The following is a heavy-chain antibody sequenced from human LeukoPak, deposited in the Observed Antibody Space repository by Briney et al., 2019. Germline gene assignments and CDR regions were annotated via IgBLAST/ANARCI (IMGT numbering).Heavy chain of an antibody. D-gene: IGHD3-22*01. CDR1: GGSLGGYY. Sequence: PSETLSLTCAVYGGSLGGYYWSWIRQPPGKGLEWIGEINHSGSTNYNPSLKSRVTISVDTSKNQFSLKLSSVTAADTAVYYCASYYRFDYMDVWGKGTTVTVSS. V-gene: IGHV4-34*01. CDR3: ASYYRFDYMDV. CDR2: INHSGST. J-gene: IGHJ6*03.